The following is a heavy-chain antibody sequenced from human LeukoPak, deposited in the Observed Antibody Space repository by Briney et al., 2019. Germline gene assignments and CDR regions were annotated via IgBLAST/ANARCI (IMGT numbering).Heavy chain of an antibody. Sequence: GASVKVSCKASGYTFTSYGISWVRQAPGQGLEWMGWISAYNGNTNYAQKLQGRVTMTTDTSTSTAYMELRSLRSDDTAAYYCARVLRYFDWSPSWFDPWGQGTLVTVSS. D-gene: IGHD3-9*01. CDR2: ISAYNGNT. V-gene: IGHV1-18*01. CDR3: ARVLRYFDWSPSWFDP. CDR1: GYTFTSYG. J-gene: IGHJ5*02.